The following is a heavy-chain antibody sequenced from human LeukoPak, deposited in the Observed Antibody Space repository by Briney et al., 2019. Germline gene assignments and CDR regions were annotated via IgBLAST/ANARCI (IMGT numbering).Heavy chain of an antibody. CDR3: ARVGPYGDYFDY. D-gene: IGHD4-17*01. CDR2: IYYNGST. Sequence: SETLSLTCTVSGGSISSYYWSWIRQPPGKGLEWIGYIYYNGSTNYNPSLTSRVTISVDTSKNQFSLKLSSVTAADTAVYYCARVGPYGDYFDYWGQGTLVTVSS. J-gene: IGHJ4*02. V-gene: IGHV4-59*01. CDR1: GGSISSYY.